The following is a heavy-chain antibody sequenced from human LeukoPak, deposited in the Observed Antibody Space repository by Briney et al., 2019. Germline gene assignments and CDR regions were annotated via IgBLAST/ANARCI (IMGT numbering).Heavy chain of an antibody. Sequence: PGGSLRLSCAASGFTFSSYSMNWVRQAPGKGLEWVAFIWYDGTKKYYADSVKGRFTISRDNSENTMYLQVNSLRAEDTAVYYCAKGSKVLVFTRDHHMDVWGKGTTVIISS. CDR2: IWYDGTKK. V-gene: IGHV3-30*02. CDR3: AKGSKVLVFTRDHHMDV. J-gene: IGHJ6*03. D-gene: IGHD3-22*01. CDR1: GFTFSSYS.